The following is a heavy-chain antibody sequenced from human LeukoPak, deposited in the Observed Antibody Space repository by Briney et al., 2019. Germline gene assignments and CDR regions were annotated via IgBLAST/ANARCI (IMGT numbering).Heavy chain of an antibody. J-gene: IGHJ3*02. CDR3: ARCLRGGDFVAQDAFDI. V-gene: IGHV1-46*01. D-gene: IGHD2-21*02. CDR2: INPSGGST. CDR1: GYSFTSYY. Sequence: ASVKVSCKASGYSFTSYYIHWMRQAPGQGLEWMGIINPSGGSTSYAQKFQGRVTMTRDTSTSTLYMELSSLRSEDTAVYYCARCLRGGDFVAQDAFDIWGQGTMVTVSS.